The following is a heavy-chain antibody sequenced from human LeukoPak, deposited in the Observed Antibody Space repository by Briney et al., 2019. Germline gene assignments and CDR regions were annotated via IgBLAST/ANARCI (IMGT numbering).Heavy chain of an antibody. Sequence: SETLSLTCAVYGGSFGGYYWSWIRQPPGKGLEWIGEINHSGSTNYNPSLKSRVTISVDTSKNQFSLKLSSVTAADTAVYYCARGTKYGWFGELLYTPYDYWGQGTLVTVSS. CDR3: ARGTKYGWFGELLYTPYDY. CDR1: GGSFGGYY. D-gene: IGHD3-10*01. CDR2: INHSGST. J-gene: IGHJ4*02. V-gene: IGHV4-34*01.